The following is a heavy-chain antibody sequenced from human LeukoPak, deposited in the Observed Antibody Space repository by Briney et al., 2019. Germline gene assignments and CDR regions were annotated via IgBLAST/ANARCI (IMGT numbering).Heavy chain of an antibody. D-gene: IGHD3-16*01. CDR1: GFTFSDYY. CDR2: MSTSSTTI. J-gene: IGHJ4*02. V-gene: IGHV3-11*01. CDR3: ARTDTGSYAY. Sequence: GGSLRLSCVASGFTFSDYYMGWIRQAPGKGLEWVSYMSTSSTTIYYADSVKGRFTVSRDNAKNSLYLQMNSLRGEDTAMYYCARTDTGSYAYWGQGTLVTVSS.